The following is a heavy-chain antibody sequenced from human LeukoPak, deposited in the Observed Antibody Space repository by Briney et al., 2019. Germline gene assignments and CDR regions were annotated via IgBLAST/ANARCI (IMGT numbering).Heavy chain of an antibody. CDR1: GGSFSGYY. CDR3: ATGVYSRY. D-gene: IGHD6-13*01. Sequence: SETLSLTCAVYGGSFSGYYWSWIRQPPGKGLEWIGEINHSGSTNYNPSLESRVTISVDTSKNQFSLKLSSVTAADTAVYYCATGVYSRYWGQGTLVTVSS. J-gene: IGHJ4*02. CDR2: INHSGST. V-gene: IGHV4-34*01.